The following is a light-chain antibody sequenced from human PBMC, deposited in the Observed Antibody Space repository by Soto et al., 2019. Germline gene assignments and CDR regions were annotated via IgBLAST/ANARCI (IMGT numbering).Light chain of an antibody. J-gene: IGLJ1*01. V-gene: IGLV2-8*01. CDR1: SSDVGAHNF. Sequence: QSVLTQPPSASGSPGQSVTISCTGTSSDVGAHNFVSWHQQHPGKAPKLMVYEVSKRPSGVPDRFSGSKSGNTASLIFSGLQAEDEADYYCSSYAGSNNYVFGTGTKVTVL. CDR2: EVS. CDR3: SSYAGSNNYV.